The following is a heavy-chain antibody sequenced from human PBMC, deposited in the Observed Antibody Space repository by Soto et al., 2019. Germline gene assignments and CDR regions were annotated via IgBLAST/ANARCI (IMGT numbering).Heavy chain of an antibody. Sequence: QVQLVQSGAEVKKPGASVKVSCKASGYTFTGYYMHWVRQAPGQGLEWMGWINPNSGGTNYAQKFQGWVTMTRDTSISTAYMELSRLRSDDTAVYYCARSPTPWIAVVVLDYWGQGTLVTVSS. J-gene: IGHJ4*02. CDR3: ARSPTPWIAVVVLDY. CDR2: INPNSGGT. D-gene: IGHD6-19*01. V-gene: IGHV1-2*04. CDR1: GYTFTGYY.